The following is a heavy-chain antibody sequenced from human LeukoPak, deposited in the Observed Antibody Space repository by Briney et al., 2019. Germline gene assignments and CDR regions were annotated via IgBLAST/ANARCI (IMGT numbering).Heavy chain of an antibody. J-gene: IGHJ4*02. CDR3: ARGAYGDYPYY. V-gene: IGHV3-30-3*01. CDR2: ISYDGSNK. D-gene: IGHD4-17*01. Sequence: GGSLRLSCAASGFTFSSYAMHWVRQAPGRGREWVAVISYDGSNKYYADSVKGRFTISRDNSKNTLYLQMNSLRAEDTAVYYCARGAYGDYPYYWSQGTLVTVSS. CDR1: GFTFSSYA.